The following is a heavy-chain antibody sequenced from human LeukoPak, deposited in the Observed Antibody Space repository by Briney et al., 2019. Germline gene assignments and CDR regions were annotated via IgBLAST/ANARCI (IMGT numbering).Heavy chain of an antibody. V-gene: IGHV5-51*01. J-gene: IGHJ4*02. CDR2: IYPGDSDT. Sequence: HGESLKISCKGSGYSFTNYWIGWVRQMPGKGLEWMGIIYPGDSDTRYSPSFQGLVTIPADKSISTAYLQWSSLKASDTAMYYCARLDYSSSPGDYWGQGTLVTVSS. CDR1: GYSFTNYW. D-gene: IGHD6-6*01. CDR3: ARLDYSSSPGDY.